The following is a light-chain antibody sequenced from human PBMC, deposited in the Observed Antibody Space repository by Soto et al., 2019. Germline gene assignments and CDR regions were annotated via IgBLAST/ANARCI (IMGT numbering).Light chain of an antibody. J-gene: IGKJ4*01. CDR2: GAS. Sequence: EIVMTQSPATLSVSPGERATLSCRASQSVSSNLAWYQQKPGQAPRLLIYGASTRASGIPARFRGSGSGTEFTLTISSLQSEDFAVYYCPQYNNWPLTFGGGTTVEIK. V-gene: IGKV3-15*01. CDR1: QSVSSN. CDR3: PQYNNWPLT.